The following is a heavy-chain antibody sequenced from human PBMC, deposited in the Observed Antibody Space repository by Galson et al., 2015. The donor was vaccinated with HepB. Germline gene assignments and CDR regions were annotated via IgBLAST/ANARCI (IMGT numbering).Heavy chain of an antibody. CDR2: ISGSGGST. V-gene: IGHV3-23*01. CDR1: GFTFSSYA. CDR3: AKLPQQGIAVASYYYGMDV. Sequence: SLRLSCAASGFTFSSYAMSWVRQAPGKGLEWVSAISGSGGSTYYADSVKGRFTISRDNSKNTLYLQMNSLRAVDTAVYYCAKLPQQGIAVASYYYGMDVWGQGTTVTVSS. J-gene: IGHJ6*02. D-gene: IGHD6-19*01.